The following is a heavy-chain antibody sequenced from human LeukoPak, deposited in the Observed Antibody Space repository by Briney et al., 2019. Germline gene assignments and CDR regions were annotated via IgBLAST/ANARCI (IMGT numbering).Heavy chain of an antibody. CDR2: LYHTGST. D-gene: IGHD2-15*01. CDR1: GGSISSGGYS. J-gene: IGHJ3*02. CDR3: ARISSGRGIGGAFDI. V-gene: IGHV4-30-2*01. Sequence: SETLSLTCAVSGGSISSGGYSWSWLRQPPGKGVEGIGYLYHTGSTYYNPSLKSRVTISVDRSKNQFSLKLSTVTAADTAVYYCARISSGRGIGGAFDIWGQGTTVTVSS.